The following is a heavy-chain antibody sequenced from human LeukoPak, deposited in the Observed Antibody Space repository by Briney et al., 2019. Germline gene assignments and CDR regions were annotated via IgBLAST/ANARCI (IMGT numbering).Heavy chain of an antibody. D-gene: IGHD6-19*01. CDR3: AREEYSSGWSVNYYYYYGMDV. V-gene: IGHV4-4*07. CDR2: IYTSGST. Sequence: SETLSLTCTVSGGSISSYYWSWIRQPAGKGLEWIGRIYTSGSTNYNPSLKSRVTMSVDTSKNQFSLKLSSVTAADTAVYYCAREEYSSGWSVNYYYYYGMDVWGQGTTVTVSS. J-gene: IGHJ6*02. CDR1: GGSISSYY.